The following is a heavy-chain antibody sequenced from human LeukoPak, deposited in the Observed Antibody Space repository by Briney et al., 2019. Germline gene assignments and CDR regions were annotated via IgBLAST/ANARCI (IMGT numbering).Heavy chain of an antibody. D-gene: IGHD1-26*01. J-gene: IGHJ3*02. CDR1: GFTFDDYA. CDR3: AKVGGRYALVDAFDI. CDR2: ISWNSGSI. Sequence: GGSLRLSCAASGFTFDDYAMHWVRQAPGKGLEWVSGISWNSGSIGYADSVKGRFTISRDNAKNSLYLQMNSLRAEDTALYYCAKVGGRYALVDAFDIWGQGTMVTVSS. V-gene: IGHV3-9*01.